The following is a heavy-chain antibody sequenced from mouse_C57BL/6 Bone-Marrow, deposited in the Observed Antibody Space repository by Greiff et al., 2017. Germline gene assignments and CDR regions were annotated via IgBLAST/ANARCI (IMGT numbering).Heavy chain of an antibody. D-gene: IGHD1-2*01. J-gene: IGHJ2*01. Sequence: VQLQQSGAELVRPGTSVKMSCKASGYTFTNYWIGWAKQRPGHGLEWIGDIYPGGGYSNYNEKFKGKATLTADKSSRTAYMQFSSLTSEDAAIYYCARSGYPVPFDYWGQGTTLTVSS. CDR3: ARSGYPVPFDY. CDR2: IYPGGGYS. CDR1: GYTFTNYW. V-gene: IGHV1-63*01.